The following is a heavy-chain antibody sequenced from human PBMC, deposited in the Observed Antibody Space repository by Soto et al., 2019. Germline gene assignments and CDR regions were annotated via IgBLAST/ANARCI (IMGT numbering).Heavy chain of an antibody. Sequence: QVQLVQSGAEVKKPGSSVKVSCKASGGTFSSYAISWVRQAPGQGLEWMGGIIPIFGTANYAQKFQGRVTITADESTSNAYLELSSLRCEDTAVYSCASAVNSFSYYYGMDVWGQGTTVTVSS. CDR2: IIPIFGTA. CDR3: ASAVNSFSYYYGMDV. V-gene: IGHV1-69*12. CDR1: GGTFSSYA. J-gene: IGHJ6*02.